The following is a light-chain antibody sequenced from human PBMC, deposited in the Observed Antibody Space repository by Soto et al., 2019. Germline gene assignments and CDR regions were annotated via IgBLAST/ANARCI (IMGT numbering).Light chain of an antibody. J-gene: IGKJ1*01. V-gene: IGKV2-30*01. Sequence: DVVMTQSPLSLPVTLGQPASISCRSSQSLLYSDGNTYLSWFQQRPGQSPRRLIYKVSNRDSGVPDRFSGSGSGTDFTLKISRVEAEDVGVYYCMQGTYGPPRTFGQGTKVEIK. CDR2: KVS. CDR1: QSLLYSDGNTY. CDR3: MQGTYGPPRT.